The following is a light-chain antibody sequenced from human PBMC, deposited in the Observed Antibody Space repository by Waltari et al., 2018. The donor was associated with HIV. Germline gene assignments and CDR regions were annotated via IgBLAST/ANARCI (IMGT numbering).Light chain of an antibody. Sequence: QSVLTQPPSASGTPGQRVTISCSGSSSNIGSNTVNWYQQLPGTAPKLLIYSNYHRPSGVPDRFSGSKSGTSASLAISGLQSEDEADYYCATCDDSLNGRVFGGGTKLTVL. J-gene: IGLJ3*02. V-gene: IGLV1-44*01. CDR1: SSNIGSNT. CDR2: SNY. CDR3: ATCDDSLNGRV.